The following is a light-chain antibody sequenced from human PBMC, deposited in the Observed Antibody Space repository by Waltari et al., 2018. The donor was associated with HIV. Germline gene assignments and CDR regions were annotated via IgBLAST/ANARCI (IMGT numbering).Light chain of an antibody. J-gene: IGLJ3*02. Sequence: QSALTQPASVSGSPGQSIPISCTGTSSDVGGYNSVSWYQQHPGKAPKLLIYEVSNRPSGVSNRFSGSKSGNTASLTISGLQAEDEADYYCSSYTSSSTWVFGGGTKLTVL. CDR3: SSYTSSSTWV. CDR2: EVS. CDR1: SSDVGGYNS. V-gene: IGLV2-14*01.